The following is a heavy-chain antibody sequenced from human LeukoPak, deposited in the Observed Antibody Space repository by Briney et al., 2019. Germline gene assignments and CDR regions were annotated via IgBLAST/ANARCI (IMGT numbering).Heavy chain of an antibody. Sequence: ASVKVSCKASGYTFTGYYLHWVRQAPGKGLEWMGGFDPEDGETIYAQKFQGRVTMTEDTSTDTAYMELSSLRSEDTAVYYCATVGEGEAGPATNVLGYWGQGTLVTVSS. CDR2: FDPEDGET. D-gene: IGHD3-10*02. V-gene: IGHV1-24*01. CDR3: ATVGEGEAGPATNVLGY. CDR1: GYTFTGYY. J-gene: IGHJ4*02.